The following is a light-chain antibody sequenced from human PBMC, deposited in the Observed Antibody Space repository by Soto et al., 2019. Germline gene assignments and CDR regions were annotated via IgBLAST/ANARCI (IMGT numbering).Light chain of an antibody. Sequence: EIVMTQSPVTLSVSPGGRATLSCRASQGISDTLAWYQQKPGQAPRLLIHGASTRAPGFPARFSGSGSGTGSTLTISRLEPEDFAVYYCQQYGSSPFTFGRGTKVDI. CDR1: QGISDT. CDR2: GAS. CDR3: QQYGSSPFT. J-gene: IGKJ3*01. V-gene: IGKV3-20*01.